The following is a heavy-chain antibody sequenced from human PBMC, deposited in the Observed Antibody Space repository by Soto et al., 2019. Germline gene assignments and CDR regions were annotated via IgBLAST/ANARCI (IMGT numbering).Heavy chain of an antibody. CDR3: ASRGSGSAYEEISHYGLDV. D-gene: IGHD3-10*01. CDR1: GGIFSGYA. J-gene: IGHJ6*02. CDR2: IIPVYGTS. Sequence: VQLVQSGTEVKEPGSSVKVSCRASGGIFSGYAFGWVRQAPGQGLEWMAGIIPVYGTSSSAQKFQGRVTITADESSTTVYMALSSLRSEDTAVYSCASRGSGSAYEEISHYGLDVWGQGTTVIVSS. V-gene: IGHV1-69*01.